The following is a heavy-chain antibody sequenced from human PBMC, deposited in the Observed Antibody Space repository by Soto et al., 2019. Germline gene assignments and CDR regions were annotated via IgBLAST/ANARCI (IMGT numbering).Heavy chain of an antibody. CDR3: ARDSYSSLFDS. CDR2: ITTGNDYI. Sequence: GGSLRLSCVGSGFTLSSFSMSWVRQTPGKGLEWVSSITTGNDYISYADSVKGRFTTSRDNAKNSLFLRMNSLRADDTALYFCARDSYSSLFDSWGQGTLVTVLL. J-gene: IGHJ5*01. D-gene: IGHD6-19*01. CDR1: GFTLSSFS. V-gene: IGHV3-21*01.